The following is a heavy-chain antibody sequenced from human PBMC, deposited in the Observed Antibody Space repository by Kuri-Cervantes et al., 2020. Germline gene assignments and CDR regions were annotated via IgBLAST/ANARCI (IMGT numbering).Heavy chain of an antibody. D-gene: IGHD5-12*01. V-gene: IGHV3-48*03. J-gene: IGHJ4*02. Sequence: GESLKISCAASGFTFSTYEMNWVRQAPGKGLEWVSYISSSGSIKKYADSVRGRFTISRDNAKNSLHLQMTSLRADDTALYYCAKGGDSGCETGVTVWGQGTLVTVSS. CDR2: ISSSGSIK. CDR3: AKGGDSGCETGVTV. CDR1: GFTFSTYE.